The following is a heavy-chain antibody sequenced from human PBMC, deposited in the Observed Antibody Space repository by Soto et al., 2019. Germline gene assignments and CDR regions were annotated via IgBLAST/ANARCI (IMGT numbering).Heavy chain of an antibody. V-gene: IGHV3-33*01. CDR3: ASHSSGYYRYFDL. D-gene: IGHD3-22*01. CDR1: GFTFSSYG. CDR2: IWYDGSNK. Sequence: QVQLVESGGGVVQPGMSLRLSCAASGFTFSSYGMHWVRQAPGKGLEWVAVIWYDGSNKYYADSVKGRFTISRDNSKNTLYLQMNSMRDEDTAVYYCASHSSGYYRYFDLWGRGTLVTVSS. J-gene: IGHJ2*01.